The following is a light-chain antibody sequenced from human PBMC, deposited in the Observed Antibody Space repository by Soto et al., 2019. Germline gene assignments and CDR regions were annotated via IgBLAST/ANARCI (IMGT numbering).Light chain of an antibody. CDR1: QSISSW. CDR3: QQYNANWT. V-gene: IGKV1-5*03. J-gene: IGKJ1*01. CDR2: KAS. Sequence: DIQMTQSPSTLSASVGDRVTITCRASQSISSWLAWYQQKPGTAPKLLIYKASTLQTGVPSRFSGSGSGTEFTLTISSLQPDDFATYYCQQYNANWTFGQGTKV.